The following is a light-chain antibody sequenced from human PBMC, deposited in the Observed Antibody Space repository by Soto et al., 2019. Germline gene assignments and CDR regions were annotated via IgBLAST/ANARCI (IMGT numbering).Light chain of an antibody. J-gene: IGKJ5*01. CDR2: DAS. Sequence: EIVMTQSPATLSVSPRERATLSCRANQSISSNLAWYQQKPGQAPRLLIFDASIRLPTVPARFSGSVSGTEFTLTISGLQSEDFAVYYCQQRSSWPPTFGQGTRLEIK. CDR3: QQRSSWPPT. CDR1: QSISSN. V-gene: IGKV3-15*01.